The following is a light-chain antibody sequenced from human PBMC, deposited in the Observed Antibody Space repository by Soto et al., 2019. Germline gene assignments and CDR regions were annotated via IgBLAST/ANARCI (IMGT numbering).Light chain of an antibody. CDR1: SSNTGAGYD. CDR3: QSYDSRLSVV. J-gene: IGLJ2*01. Sequence: QSVLTQPPSVSGAPGQRVTISCTGSSSNTGAGYDVHWYQQLPGTAPKLLIYGNTNRPSGVPDRFSGSKSGISASLAITGLQAEDEADYYCQSYDSRLSVVFGGGTKLTVL. CDR2: GNT. V-gene: IGLV1-40*01.